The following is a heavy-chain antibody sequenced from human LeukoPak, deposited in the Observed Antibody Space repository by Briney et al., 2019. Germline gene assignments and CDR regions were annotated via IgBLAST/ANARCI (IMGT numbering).Heavy chain of an antibody. CDR1: GGSISSYY. Sequence: SETLSLTCTVSGGSISSYYWSWIRQPPGKGLEWIGYIYYSGSTNYNPSLKSRVTISVDTSKNQFSLKLSSVTAADTAVYYCASETTLAGIFDYWGQGTLVTVSS. J-gene: IGHJ4*02. CDR3: ASETTLAGIFDY. D-gene: IGHD2/OR15-2a*01. V-gene: IGHV4-59*01. CDR2: IYYSGST.